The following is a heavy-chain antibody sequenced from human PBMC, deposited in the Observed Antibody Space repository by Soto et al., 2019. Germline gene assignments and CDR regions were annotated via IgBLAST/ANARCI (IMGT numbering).Heavy chain of an antibody. J-gene: IGHJ6*04. CDR1: GYSFTTYN. CDR2: INPHVGST. Sequence: ASVKVSCKASGYSFTTYNVHWVRQAPGQGLEWMGIINPHVGSTTYAQNFQDRVTMTRDTSTSTVYIELSSLRSDDTAVYYCARARDMDVWGKGTTVTVSS. CDR3: ARARDMDV. V-gene: IGHV1-46*01.